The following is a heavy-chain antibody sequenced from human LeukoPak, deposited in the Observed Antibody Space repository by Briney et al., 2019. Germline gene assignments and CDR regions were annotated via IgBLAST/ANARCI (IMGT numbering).Heavy chain of an antibody. Sequence: PSETLSLTCAVYGGSFSGYYWSWIRQPPGKGLEWIGEINHSGSTNYNPYHKRRGTISVDTYKNQFSLKLSSVTAADTAVYYCARAPQQARVLRCLEWQSRHYYYYYMDVWGKGTTVTVSS. D-gene: IGHD3-3*01. CDR1: GGSFSGYY. J-gene: IGHJ6*03. V-gene: IGHV4-34*01. CDR2: INHSGST. CDR3: ARAPQQARVLRCLEWQSRHYYYYYMDV.